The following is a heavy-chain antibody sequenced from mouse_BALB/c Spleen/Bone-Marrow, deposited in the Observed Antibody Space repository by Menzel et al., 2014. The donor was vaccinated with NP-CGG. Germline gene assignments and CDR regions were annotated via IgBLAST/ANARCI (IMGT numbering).Heavy chain of an antibody. V-gene: IGHV1S81*02. CDR2: INPANGST. CDR3: ARSRMVWYFDY. J-gene: IGHJ1*01. D-gene: IGHD2-3*01. Sequence: VLLVESGAELVKPGASVKLSCTASGYTFNSSYMHWVKQRPEQGLEWIGRINPANGSTKFNPKFQSKATLTVDTSSNTAYMQLSSLTSEDSAVYYCARSRMVWYFDYWGAGTTLTVSS. CDR1: GYTFNSSY.